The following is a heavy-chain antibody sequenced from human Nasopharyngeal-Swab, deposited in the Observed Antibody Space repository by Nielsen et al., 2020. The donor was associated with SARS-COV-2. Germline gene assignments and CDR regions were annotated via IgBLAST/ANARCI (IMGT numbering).Heavy chain of an antibody. CDR2: ISAYNGNT. CDR3: ARDLSYYGSGSPSY. CDR1: GYTFTSYG. Sequence: ASVKVSCKASGYTFTSYGISWVRQAPGQGLEWMGWISAYNGNTNYAQKLQGRVTMTTDTSTSTAYMELRSLRSDDTVVYYCARDLSYYGSGSPSYWGQGTLVTVSS. J-gene: IGHJ4*02. V-gene: IGHV1-18*04. D-gene: IGHD3-10*01.